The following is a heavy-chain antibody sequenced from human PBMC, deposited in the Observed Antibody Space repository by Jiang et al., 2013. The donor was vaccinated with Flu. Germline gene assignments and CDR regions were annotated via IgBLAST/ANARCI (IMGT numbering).Heavy chain of an antibody. CDR2: IYTSGST. Sequence: GSGLVKPSQTLSLTCTVSGGSISSGSYYWSWIRQPAGKGLEWIGRIYTSGSTNYNPSLKSRVTISVDTSKNQFSLKLSSVTAADTAVYYCARVAYYDSSGYYSDDAFDIWGQGTMVTVSS. CDR3: ARVAYYDSSGYYSDDAFDI. D-gene: IGHD3-22*01. J-gene: IGHJ3*02. V-gene: IGHV4-61*02. CDR1: GGSISSGSYY.